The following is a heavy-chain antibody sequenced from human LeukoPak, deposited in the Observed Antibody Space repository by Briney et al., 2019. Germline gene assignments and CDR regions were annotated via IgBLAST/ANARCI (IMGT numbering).Heavy chain of an antibody. V-gene: IGHV3-9*01. CDR1: GIIFDDYA. J-gene: IGHJ4*02. CDR3: ARGRMSYSGYDLDY. D-gene: IGHD5-12*01. CDR2: ISWNSGSI. Sequence: PGGSLRLSCAASGIIFDDYAMHWVRQAPGKGLEWVSGISWNSGSIGYADSVKGRFTISRDNAKNSLYLQMNSLRAEDTAVYYCARGRMSYSGYDLDYWGQGTLVTVSS.